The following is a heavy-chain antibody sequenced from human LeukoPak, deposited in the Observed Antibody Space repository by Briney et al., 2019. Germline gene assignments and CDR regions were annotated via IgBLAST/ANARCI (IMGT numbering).Heavy chain of an antibody. V-gene: IGHV4-61*01. J-gene: IGHJ4*02. CDR1: GGSVSSGSYY. Sequence: SETLSLTCTVSGGSVSSGSYYWTWIRQPPGKGLEWIGNIYYSGSTYYNPSLKSRVTISVDTSKNQFSLKLSSVTAADTAVYYCARGGRGPTTATKLDYWGQGTLVTVSS. CDR3: ARGGRGPTTATKLDY. CDR2: IYYSGST. D-gene: IGHD4-11*01.